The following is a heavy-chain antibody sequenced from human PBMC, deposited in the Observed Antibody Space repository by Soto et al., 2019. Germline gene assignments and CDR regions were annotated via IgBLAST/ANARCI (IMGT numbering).Heavy chain of an antibody. Sequence: ASVKVSFKASGYTFTSYDINWVRQATGQGLEWMGWMNPNNNNTGYAQKFQGRVTMTRNTSISTAYMELSSLGSEDTAVYYCARGPHPYFNDYWGQGTLVTVSS. J-gene: IGHJ4*02. CDR1: GYTFTSYD. V-gene: IGHV1-8*01. D-gene: IGHD2-8*01. CDR2: MNPNNNNT. CDR3: ARGPHPYFNDY.